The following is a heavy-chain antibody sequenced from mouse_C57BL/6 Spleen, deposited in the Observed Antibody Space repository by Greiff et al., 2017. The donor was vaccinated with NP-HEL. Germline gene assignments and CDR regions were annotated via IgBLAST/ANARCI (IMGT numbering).Heavy chain of an antibody. J-gene: IGHJ4*01. Sequence: QVQLQQSGAELARPGASVKMSCKASGYTFTSYTMHWVKQRPGQGLEWIGYINPSSGYTKYNQKFKDKATLTADKSSSTAYMQLSSLTSEDSAVYYCARCDGYYVGYAMDYWGQGTSVTVSS. CDR1: GYTFTSYT. CDR3: ARCDGYYVGYAMDY. CDR2: INPSSGYT. V-gene: IGHV1-4*01. D-gene: IGHD2-3*01.